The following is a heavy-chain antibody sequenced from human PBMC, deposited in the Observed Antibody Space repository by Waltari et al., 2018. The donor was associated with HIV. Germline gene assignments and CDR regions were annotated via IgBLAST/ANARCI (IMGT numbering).Heavy chain of an antibody. J-gene: IGHJ4*02. CDR2: ISGSGRTT. CDR3: ARAGVVGAIHVSFDY. Sequence: QVQLVESGGGLVKPGGSLRLSCAASGFTLSDYYMSWIRQAPGKGLECVSYISGSGRTTHYADSLKGRFTISRDSAKKSLYLQMNSLRVEDTAMYYCARAGVVGAIHVSFDYWGQGTLVTVSS. CDR1: GFTLSDYY. V-gene: IGHV3-11*01. D-gene: IGHD1-26*01.